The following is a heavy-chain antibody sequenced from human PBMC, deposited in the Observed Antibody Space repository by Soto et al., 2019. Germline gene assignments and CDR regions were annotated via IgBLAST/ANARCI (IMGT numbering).Heavy chain of an antibody. Sequence: PSETLSLTCTVSGGSISSSSYYWGWIRQPPGKGLEWIGSIYYSGSTYYNPSLKSRVTISVDTSKNQFSLKLSSVTAADTAVYYCARQVVLRFLEWLLQFDYWGQGTLVTVSS. CDR3: ARQVVLRFLEWLLQFDY. CDR1: GGSISSSSYY. D-gene: IGHD3-3*01. CDR2: IYYSGST. V-gene: IGHV4-39*01. J-gene: IGHJ4*02.